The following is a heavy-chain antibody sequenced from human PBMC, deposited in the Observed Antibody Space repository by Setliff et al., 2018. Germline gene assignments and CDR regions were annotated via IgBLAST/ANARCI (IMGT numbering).Heavy chain of an antibody. D-gene: IGHD3-22*01. J-gene: IGHJ4*02. Sequence: ASVKVSCKASGYTFTGYYMYWVRQAPGQGLEWMGRINPNSGGTNYAQKFQGRVTMTRDTSISTVYMELSRLRSDDTAVYYCARGALCYDSSGYYPDYWGQGTLVTVSS. V-gene: IGHV1-2*06. CDR1: GYTFTGYY. CDR2: INPNSGGT. CDR3: ARGALCYDSSGYYPDY.